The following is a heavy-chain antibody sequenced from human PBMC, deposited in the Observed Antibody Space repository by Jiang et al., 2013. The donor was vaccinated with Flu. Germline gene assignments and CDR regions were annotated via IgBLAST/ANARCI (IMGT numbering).Heavy chain of an antibody. V-gene: IGHV5-10-1*01. J-gene: IGHJ4*02. CDR2: IDPSDSYT. Sequence: PGESLRISCKGSEYTFTSYWITWVRQMPGKGLEWMGSIDPSDSYTNYSPSFQGHVTISTDKSISTAYLQWSSLKASDTAIYYCARLRDCTNGVCSYYFDYWGQGTLVTV. D-gene: IGHD2-8*01. CDR3: ARLRDCTNGVCSYYFDY. CDR1: EYTFTSYW.